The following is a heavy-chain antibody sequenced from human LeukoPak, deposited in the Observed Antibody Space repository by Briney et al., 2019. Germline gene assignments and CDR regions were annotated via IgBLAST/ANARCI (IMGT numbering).Heavy chain of an antibody. Sequence: SETLSLTCAVYGGSFSGYYWSWIRQPPGKGLEWIGEINHSGGTNYNPSLKSRVTISVDTSKNQFSLKLTSVNAADTAVYYCARTGDTATHFDYWGQGTLVTVSS. CDR3: ARTGDTATHFDY. CDR2: INHSGGT. V-gene: IGHV4-34*01. D-gene: IGHD5-18*01. J-gene: IGHJ4*02. CDR1: GGSFSGYY.